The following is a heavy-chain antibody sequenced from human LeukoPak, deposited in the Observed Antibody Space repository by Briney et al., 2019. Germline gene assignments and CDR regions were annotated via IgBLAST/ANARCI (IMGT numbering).Heavy chain of an antibody. CDR2: MFYRGNT. V-gene: IGHV4-39*07. CDR1: GGPISSSNFY. CDR3: ARDEHSTQFDN. D-gene: IGHD6-13*01. Sequence: AETLSLTCTVSGGPISSSNFYWGWIRQPPGKGLEWIGTMFYRGNTYYNPSLKSRVTITLDTYKHQFSLNLTSVTAADTAIYYCARDEHSTQFDNWGQGTLVTVSS. J-gene: IGHJ1*01.